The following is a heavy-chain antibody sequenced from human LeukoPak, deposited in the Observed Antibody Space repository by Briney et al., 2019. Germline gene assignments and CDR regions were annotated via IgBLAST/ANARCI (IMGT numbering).Heavy chain of an antibody. CDR2: ISSSGSTI. V-gene: IGHV3-48*03. D-gene: IGHD6-19*01. J-gene: IGHJ4*02. CDR1: GFTFSSYE. Sequence: PGGSLRLSCAASGFTFSSYEMNWVRQAQGKGLEWVSYISSSGSTIYYADSVKGRFTISRDNAKNSLYLQMNSPRAEDTAVYYCARVRYSSGWYGGAYFDYWGQGTLVTVSS. CDR3: ARVRYSSGWYGGAYFDY.